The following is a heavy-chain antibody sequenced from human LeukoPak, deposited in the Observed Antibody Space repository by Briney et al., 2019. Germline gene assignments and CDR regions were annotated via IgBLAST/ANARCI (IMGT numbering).Heavy chain of an antibody. Sequence: GGSLRLSCVASGFTFTTYWMHWVRQAPGKGLVWVSRINGDGSNSNYADSVKGRFTISRDNARNTLYLQMNGLRAEDTALYYCARTSPTSHFDFWGQGTLVTVPS. J-gene: IGHJ4*02. CDR1: GFTFTTYW. V-gene: IGHV3-74*01. CDR3: ARTSPTSHFDF. CDR2: INGDGSNS. D-gene: IGHD3-16*01.